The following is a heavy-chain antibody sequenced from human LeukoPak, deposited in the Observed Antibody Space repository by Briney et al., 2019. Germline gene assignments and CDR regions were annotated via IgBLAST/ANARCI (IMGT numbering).Heavy chain of an antibody. CDR1: GGSISSSPYY. CDR3: AREDTGGLDY. Sequence: SETLSLTCTVSGGSISSSPYYWGWIRQPPGKGLEWIGSIYYTGNTYSNPSLESRVTISIDTSKNQFSLKLISVTAADTAAYYCAREDTGGLDYWGQGILVTVSP. J-gene: IGHJ4*02. CDR2: IYYTGNT. D-gene: IGHD2-8*02. V-gene: IGHV4-39*07.